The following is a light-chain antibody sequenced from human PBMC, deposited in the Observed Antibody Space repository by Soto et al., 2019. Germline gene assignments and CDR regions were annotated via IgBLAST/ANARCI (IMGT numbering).Light chain of an antibody. V-gene: IGLV2-14*01. CDR2: DVS. CDR1: SSDFGGYNY. Sequence: QSVLTQPASVSGSPGQSITISCTGTSSDFGGYNYVSWYQQHPGRAPKVLIYDVSNRPAGVSDRFSGSRSGNTASLTISGLHSADEADYYCGSWDSSLSAYVFGNGTKVTVL. J-gene: IGLJ1*01. CDR3: GSWDSSLSAYV.